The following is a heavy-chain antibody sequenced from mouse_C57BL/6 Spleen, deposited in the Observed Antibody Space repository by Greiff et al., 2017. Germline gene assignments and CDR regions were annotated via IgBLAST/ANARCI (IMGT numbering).Heavy chain of an antibody. V-gene: IGHV1-50*01. CDR2: IDPSDSYT. D-gene: IGHD1-1*01. J-gene: IGHJ2*01. Sequence: QVQLQQPGAELVKPGASVQLSCKASGYTFTSYWMQWVKQRPGQGLEWIGEIDPSDSYTNYNQKFKGKATLTVDTSSSTAYMQLSSLTAEDAAVSYCARSSNYADYWGQGATLTVSA. CDR1: GYTFTSYW. CDR3: ARSSNYADY.